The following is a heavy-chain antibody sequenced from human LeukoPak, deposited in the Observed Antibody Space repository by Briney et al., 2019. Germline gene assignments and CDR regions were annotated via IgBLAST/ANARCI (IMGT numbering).Heavy chain of an antibody. J-gene: IGHJ4*02. CDR1: GYTFTGYY. CDR3: AREAPRYCSSTSCSDY. V-gene: IGHV1-2*02. D-gene: IGHD2-2*01. Sequence: GASVKVSCKASGYTFTGYYMHWVRQAPGQGLEWMGWINPNSGGTNYAQKFQGRVTMTGDTSISTAYMELSRLRSDDTAVYYCAREAPRYCSSTSCSDYWGQGTLVTVSS. CDR2: INPNSGGT.